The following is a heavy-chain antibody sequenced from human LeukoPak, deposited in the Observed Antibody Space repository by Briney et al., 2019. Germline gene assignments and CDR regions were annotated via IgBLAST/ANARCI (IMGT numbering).Heavy chain of an antibody. J-gene: IGHJ5*02. CDR2: IHISGIT. CDR3: ARGRWGSGSPSGPNNWFDP. CDR1: GGSLNTYY. D-gene: IGHD3-10*01. Sequence: SETLSLTCIVSGGSLNTYYWSWIRQPAGKGLEWIGRIHISGITNYNPSVKSRVTISVDTSKNQFSLKLSSVTAADTAVYYCARGRWGSGSPSGPNNWFDPWGQGTLVTVSS. V-gene: IGHV4-4*07.